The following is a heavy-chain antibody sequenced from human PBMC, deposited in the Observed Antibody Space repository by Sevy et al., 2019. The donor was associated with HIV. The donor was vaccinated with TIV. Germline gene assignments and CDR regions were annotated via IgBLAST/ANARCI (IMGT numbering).Heavy chain of an antibody. Sequence: ASVKASCKASGYTFTSYDINWVRQATGQELEWMGWMNPNSGNTGYAQKFQGRVTMTRNTSISTAYMELSSLRSEDTAVYYCARARSIAAAGPDFDYWGQGTLVTVSS. CDR3: ARARSIAAAGPDFDY. V-gene: IGHV1-8*01. D-gene: IGHD6-13*01. J-gene: IGHJ4*02. CDR1: GYTFTSYD. CDR2: MNPNSGNT.